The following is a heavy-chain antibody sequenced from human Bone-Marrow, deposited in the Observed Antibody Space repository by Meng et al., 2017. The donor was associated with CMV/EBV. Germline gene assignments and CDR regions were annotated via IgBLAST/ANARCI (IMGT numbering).Heavy chain of an antibody. CDR3: ARESAIVVVPAARGNWCDP. CDR2: TYFRSKWYN. V-gene: IGHV6-1*01. CDR1: GDSVSSNSAA. D-gene: IGHD2-2*01. Sequence: SQTLSLTCAISGDSVSSNSAAWNWIRQSPSRGLEWLGRTYFRSKWYNDYAVSVKSRITINPDTSKNQFSLQLNSVTPEDTAVYYCARESAIVVVPAARGNWCDPWGQGNLVNVAS. J-gene: IGHJ5*02.